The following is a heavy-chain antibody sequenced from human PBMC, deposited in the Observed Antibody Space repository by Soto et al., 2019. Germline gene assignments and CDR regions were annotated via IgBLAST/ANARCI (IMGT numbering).Heavy chain of an antibody. J-gene: IGHJ5*02. CDR1: GVSVTNGDYY. CDR3: ATQRRGGYWFDP. V-gene: IGHV4-30-4*01. Sequence: SETLSLTCAVSGVSVTNGDYYWSWMRQSPGKGLGWIGNIYYSETTSYNPSLNSRLSISIDTSRNQFSLQLTPVTAADTAIYYCATQRRGGYWFDPWGQGTLVTVSS. CDR2: IYYSETT.